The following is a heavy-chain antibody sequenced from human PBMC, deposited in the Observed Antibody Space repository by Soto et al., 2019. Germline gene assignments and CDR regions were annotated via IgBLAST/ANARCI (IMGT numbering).Heavy chain of an antibody. CDR3: ARSGYCTNGVCYTPFDY. V-gene: IGHV4-59*08. D-gene: IGHD2-8*01. CDR2: IYYSGTT. Sequence: SETLSLTCTVSGASISSHFWNWIRQPPGEGLEYIGYIYYSGTTYYNPSLRGRVTMSVDTSKNQFSLKLSSVTAADTAVYYCARSGYCTNGVCYTPFDYWGQGTLVTVS. J-gene: IGHJ4*02. CDR1: GASISSHF.